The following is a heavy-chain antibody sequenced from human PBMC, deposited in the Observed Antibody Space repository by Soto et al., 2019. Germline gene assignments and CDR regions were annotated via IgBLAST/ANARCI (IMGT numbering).Heavy chain of an antibody. CDR3: ARDYCSSTSCYAGIGMSYYYYGMDV. J-gene: IGHJ6*02. Sequence: SVKVSCKASGGTFSSYTISWVRQAPGQGLEWMGRIIPILGIANYAQKFQGRVTITADKSTSTAYMELSSLRSEDTAVYYCARDYCSSTSCYAGIGMSYYYYGMDVWGQGTTVTVSS. V-gene: IGHV1-69*04. CDR2: IIPILGIA. CDR1: GGTFSSYT. D-gene: IGHD2-2*01.